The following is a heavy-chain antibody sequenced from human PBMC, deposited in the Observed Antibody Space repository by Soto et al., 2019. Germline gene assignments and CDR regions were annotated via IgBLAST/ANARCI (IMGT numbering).Heavy chain of an antibody. CDR2: IIPILGTA. Sequence: SVKVSCKASGGTFSSYAISWVRQAPGQGLEWMGGIIPILGTANYAQKFQGRVTITADESTSTAYMELSSLRSEDTAVYYCASLLARVDRYYYYGMDVWGQGTTVTVSS. CDR3: ASLLARVDRYYYYGMDV. J-gene: IGHJ6*02. CDR1: GGTFSSYA. D-gene: IGHD2-15*01. V-gene: IGHV1-69*13.